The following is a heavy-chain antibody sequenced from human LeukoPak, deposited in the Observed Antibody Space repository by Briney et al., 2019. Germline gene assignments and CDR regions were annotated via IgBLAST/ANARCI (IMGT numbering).Heavy chain of an antibody. Sequence: SETLSLTCAVYGGSFSGYYWSWIRQPPGKGLEWIGEINHSGSTNYNPSLKSRVTISVDTSKNQFSLKLSSVTAADTAVYYCARKGDVDTAMAGEFDYWGQGALVTVSS. V-gene: IGHV4-34*01. J-gene: IGHJ4*02. CDR3: ARKGDVDTAMAGEFDY. D-gene: IGHD5-18*01. CDR2: INHSGST. CDR1: GGSFSGYY.